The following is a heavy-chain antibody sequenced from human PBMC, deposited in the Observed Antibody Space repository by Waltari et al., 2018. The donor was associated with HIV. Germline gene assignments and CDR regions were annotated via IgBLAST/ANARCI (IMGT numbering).Heavy chain of an antibody. V-gene: IGHV4-39*07. CDR2: IYYSGIT. Sequence: QLQLQESGPGLVKPSETLSLTCTVSGGSISSSSYYWGWIRQPPGKGLEWIGSIYYSGITYYNPSLKSRVTISVDTSKNQFSLKLSSVTAADTAVYYCARSASFYDSSGYCDYWGQGTLVTVSS. CDR3: ARSASFYDSSGYCDY. J-gene: IGHJ4*02. CDR1: GGSISSSSYY. D-gene: IGHD3-22*01.